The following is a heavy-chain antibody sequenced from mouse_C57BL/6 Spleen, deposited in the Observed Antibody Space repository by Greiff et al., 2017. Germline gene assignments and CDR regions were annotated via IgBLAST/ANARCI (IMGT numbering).Heavy chain of an antibody. V-gene: IGHV1-64*01. CDR2: IHPNSGST. CDR1: GYTFTSYW. J-gene: IGHJ4*01. Sequence: QVQLQQPGAELVKPGASVKLSCKASGYTFTSYWMHWVKQRPGQGLEWIGMIHPNSGSTNYNEKFKSKATLTVDKSSSTAYMQLSSLTSEDSAVYYCARLPLYYDYDDAMDYWGQGTSVTVSS. D-gene: IGHD2-4*01. CDR3: ARLPLYYDYDDAMDY.